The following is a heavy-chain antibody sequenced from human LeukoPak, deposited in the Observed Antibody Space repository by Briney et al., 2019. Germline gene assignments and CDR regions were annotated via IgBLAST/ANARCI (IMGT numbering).Heavy chain of an antibody. D-gene: IGHD3-9*01. CDR1: GGSFSGYY. CDR3: ARVNDILTVAVQLRASDNYGMDV. V-gene: IGHV4-34*01. J-gene: IGHJ6*02. Sequence: SETLSLTCAVYGGSFSGYYWSWIRQPPGRGLEWIGEINHSGSTNYNPSLKSRVTISVDTSKNQFSLKLSSVTAADTAVYYCARVNDILTVAVQLRASDNYGMDVWGQGTTVTVSS. CDR2: INHSGST.